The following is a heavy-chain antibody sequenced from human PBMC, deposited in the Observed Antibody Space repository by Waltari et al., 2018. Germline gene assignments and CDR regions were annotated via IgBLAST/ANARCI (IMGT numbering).Heavy chain of an antibody. V-gene: IGHV4-59*11. CDR2: IYYSGST. D-gene: IGHD6-19*01. J-gene: IGHJ5*02. CDR1: GGSISSHY. Sequence: QVQLQESGPGLVKPSETLSLPCTVSGGSISSHYWSWIRQPPRKGLEWIGYIYYSGSTNYNPSLKSRVTISVDTSKNQFSLKLSSVTAADTAVYYCARDRAIAVATNWFDPWGQGTLVTVSS. CDR3: ARDRAIAVATNWFDP.